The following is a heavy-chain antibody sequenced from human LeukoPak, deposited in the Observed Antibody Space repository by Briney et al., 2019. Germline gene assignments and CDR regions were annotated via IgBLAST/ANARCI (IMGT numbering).Heavy chain of an antibody. CDR1: GFTFSSYW. V-gene: IGHV3-7*01. CDR2: IKQDGSNK. J-gene: IGHJ4*02. D-gene: IGHD2-15*01. CDR3: ARSRVVAASGYYFDY. Sequence: PGGSLRLSCAASGFTFSSYWMSWVRQAPGKGLEWVANIKQDGSNKYYADSVKGRFTISRDNSKNTLYLQMNSLRAEDTAVYYCARSRVVAASGYYFDYWGQGTLVTVSS.